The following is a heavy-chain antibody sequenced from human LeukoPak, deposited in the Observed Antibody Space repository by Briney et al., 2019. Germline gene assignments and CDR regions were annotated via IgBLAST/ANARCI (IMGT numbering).Heavy chain of an antibody. D-gene: IGHD3-16*02. CDR2: ISAYNGNT. Sequence: ASVKVSCKALGYTFTTYAISWVRQAPGQGLEWMGWISAYNGNTNYAQKFQGRITMTTDTSTSTAYMELSSLASDDTAVYYCARSDIWGSYRFLDYWGQGALVTVSS. J-gene: IGHJ4*02. V-gene: IGHV1-18*01. CDR3: ARSDIWGSYRFLDY. CDR1: GYTFTTYA.